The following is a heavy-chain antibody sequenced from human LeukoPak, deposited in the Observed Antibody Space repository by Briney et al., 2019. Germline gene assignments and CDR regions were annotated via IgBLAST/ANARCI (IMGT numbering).Heavy chain of an antibody. Sequence: GGSLRLSCEASGFTFIRYAMNWVRQAPGKRLEWVSVISGNGGATYYADPVKGRFTISRDNAKNTLYLQMDSLRAEDTAVYYCAKRPIVAASGPYFFDYWGQGTLVAVSS. CDR2: ISGNGGAT. CDR3: AKRPIVAASGPYFFDY. V-gene: IGHV3-23*01. D-gene: IGHD2-15*01. CDR1: GFTFIRYA. J-gene: IGHJ4*02.